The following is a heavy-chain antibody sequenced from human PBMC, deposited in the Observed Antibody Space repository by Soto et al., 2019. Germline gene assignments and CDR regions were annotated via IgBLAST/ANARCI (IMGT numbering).Heavy chain of an antibody. D-gene: IGHD5-12*01. Sequence: QVQLVQSGAEVRQPASSVKVSCKTSGGTFSSYAISWVRQDPGQGLEWMGGIVPIVDTSTNAQKFQGRVTITADESTSTVYMELGSLRSDDTAVYYCVRVVAIPGYPDNWGQGTLVTVSS. CDR3: VRVVAIPGYPDN. CDR1: GGTFSSYA. J-gene: IGHJ4*02. CDR2: IVPIVDTS. V-gene: IGHV1-69*12.